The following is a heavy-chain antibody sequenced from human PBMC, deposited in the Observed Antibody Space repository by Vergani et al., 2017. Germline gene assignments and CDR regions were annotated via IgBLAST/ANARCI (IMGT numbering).Heavy chain of an antibody. Sequence: EVPLVQSGAEVKKPGESLKISCQGSGYSITNYWIAWVRPRPGKGLEWMGIIYAGDSDVRYSPSFQGQVTMSVDKSLSTAYLQWSSLKASDTATYYCAKTHDFSSLYSSYNWFDPWGQGTQVTVSS. J-gene: IGHJ5*02. CDR2: IYAGDSDV. D-gene: IGHD3-3*01. CDR3: AKTHDFSSLYSSYNWFDP. V-gene: IGHV5-51*03. CDR1: GYSITNYW.